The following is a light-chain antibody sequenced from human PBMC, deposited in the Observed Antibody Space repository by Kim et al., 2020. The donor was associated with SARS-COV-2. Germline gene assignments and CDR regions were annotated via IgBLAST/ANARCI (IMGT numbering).Light chain of an antibody. CDR2: GKN. J-gene: IGLJ1*01. Sequence: VALGKTVRITCKGDSLRNYYASWYQQKPGQAPVLVIYGKNNRPSGIPDRFSGSSSGNTASLTITGAQAEDEADYYCNSRDSSGNHPFGTGTKVTVL. CDR1: SLRNYY. V-gene: IGLV3-19*01. CDR3: NSRDSSGNHP.